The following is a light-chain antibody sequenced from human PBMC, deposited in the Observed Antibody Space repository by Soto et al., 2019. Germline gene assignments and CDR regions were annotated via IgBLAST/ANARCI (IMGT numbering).Light chain of an antibody. CDR1: RSALYNSNKMNY. Sequence: EIVLTQSPGTLSLSPGETATLTCSVSRSALYNSNKMNYVAWYQQKPGQPPKLLSYWASTRESGVPDRFSGSGSGTDFTLTGSNLQAEDVAVYYCQQYYSTPSTFGGGTNLEIK. CDR2: WAS. J-gene: IGKJ4*01. CDR3: QQYYSTPST. V-gene: IGKV4-1*01.